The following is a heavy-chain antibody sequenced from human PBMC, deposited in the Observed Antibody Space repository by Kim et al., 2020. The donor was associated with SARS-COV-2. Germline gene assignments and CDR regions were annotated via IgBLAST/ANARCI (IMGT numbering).Heavy chain of an antibody. V-gene: IGHV4-59*01. D-gene: IGHD4-17*01. Sequence: PSLKSRVTIAGDTSKNQCSMKLSSVTAAATAVYYCAREGGYGDYGIYFDYWGQGTLVTVSS. CDR3: AREGGYGDYGIYFDY. J-gene: IGHJ4*02.